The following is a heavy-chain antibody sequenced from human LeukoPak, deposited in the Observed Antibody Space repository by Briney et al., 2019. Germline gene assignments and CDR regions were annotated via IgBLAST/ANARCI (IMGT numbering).Heavy chain of an antibody. CDR1: GFTFSSYS. Sequence: PGGSLRLSCAASGFTFSSYSMNWVHQAPGKGLEWVSSISSSSSYIYYADSVKGRFTISRDNAKNSLYLQMNSLRAEDTAVYYCASSPDDAFDIWGQGTMVTVSS. J-gene: IGHJ3*02. D-gene: IGHD1-14*01. CDR3: ASSPDDAFDI. V-gene: IGHV3-21*01. CDR2: ISSSSSYI.